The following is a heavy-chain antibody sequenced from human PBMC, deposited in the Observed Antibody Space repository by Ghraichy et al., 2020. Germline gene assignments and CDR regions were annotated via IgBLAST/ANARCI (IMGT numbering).Heavy chain of an antibody. J-gene: IGHJ4*02. CDR1: GYTLTELS. Sequence: ASVKVSCKVSGYTLTELSMHWVRQAPGKGLEWMGGFDPEDGETIYAQKFQGRVTMTEDTSTDTAYMELSSLRSEDTAVYYCATLAGQVPSFDYWGQGTLVTVSS. CDR2: FDPEDGET. V-gene: IGHV1-24*01. D-gene: IGHD3-10*01. CDR3: ATLAGQVPSFDY.